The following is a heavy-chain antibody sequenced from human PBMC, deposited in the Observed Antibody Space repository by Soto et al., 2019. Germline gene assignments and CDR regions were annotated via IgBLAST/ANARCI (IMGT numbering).Heavy chain of an antibody. CDR3: ARHGKSSVISKPYRMDV. V-gene: IGHV5-10-1*01. Sequence: GESLKISCNGSGYRFSSQWISWVRQMPGKRLEWMGRIDPSDSYTSYSPSFQGHVTISTDNSISTAYLQWSSLKASDTAMYYCARHGKSSVISKPYRMDVWGQGTTVTVSS. CDR1: GYRFSSQW. J-gene: IGHJ6*02. CDR2: IDPSDSYT. D-gene: IGHD1-1*01.